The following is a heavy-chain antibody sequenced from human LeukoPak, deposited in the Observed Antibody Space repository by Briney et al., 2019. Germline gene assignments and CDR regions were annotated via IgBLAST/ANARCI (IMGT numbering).Heavy chain of an antibody. Sequence: SETLSLTCTVSGDSISRSTYYWAWIRQPPGKGLEWIGSVYYGRSPYYNPSLESRATISVDTSKNHFSLKMSSVTAADTAVYYCARSSGTGTFSYWGQGTLVTVSS. CDR1: GDSISRSTYY. CDR3: ARSSGTGTFSY. V-gene: IGHV4-39*02. J-gene: IGHJ4*02. CDR2: VYYGRSP. D-gene: IGHD6-25*01.